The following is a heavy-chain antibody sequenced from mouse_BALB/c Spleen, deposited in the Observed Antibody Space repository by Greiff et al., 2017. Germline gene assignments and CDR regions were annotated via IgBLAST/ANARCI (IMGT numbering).Heavy chain of an antibody. V-gene: IGHV5-6-3*01. J-gene: IGHJ2*01. Sequence: DVHLVESGGGLVQPGGSLKLSCAASGFTFSSYGMSWVRQTPDKRLELVATINSNGGSTYYPDSVKGRFTISRDNAKNTLYLQMSSLKSEDTAMYYCAREKLPHFDYWGQGTTLTVSS. CDR2: INSNGGST. CDR1: GFTFSSYG. CDR3: AREKLPHFDY.